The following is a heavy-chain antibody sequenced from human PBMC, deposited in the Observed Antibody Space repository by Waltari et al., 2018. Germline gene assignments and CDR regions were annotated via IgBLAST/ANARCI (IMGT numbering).Heavy chain of an antibody. CDR1: GYTFTSYD. Sequence: QVQLVQSGAEVKKPGASVKVSCKASGYTFTSYDINWVRQATGQGLEWMGWMNPNRGNTGYAQKFQGRVTITRNTSISTAYMELSSLRSEDTAVYYCARSYLRRAVAGQPPGYWGQGTLVTVSS. J-gene: IGHJ4*02. CDR2: MNPNRGNT. CDR3: ARSYLRRAVAGQPPGY. V-gene: IGHV1-8*03. D-gene: IGHD6-19*01.